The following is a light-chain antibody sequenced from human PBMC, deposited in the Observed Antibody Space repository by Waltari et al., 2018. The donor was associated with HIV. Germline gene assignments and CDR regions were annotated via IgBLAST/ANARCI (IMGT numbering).Light chain of an antibody. J-gene: IGKJ1*01. Sequence: DIVMIHSPDSLAVFMGERATIHCKFSQSVLHSSNNKYYAAWYQKKPGQPPKLLVYWASTREAVVPDRFSGSGSGTDFTLTSSSLQAEDVAVYSCQQYYSPPQTFGQGTKVEIK. V-gene: IGKV4-1*01. CDR1: QSVLHSSNNKYY. CDR3: QQYYSPPQT. CDR2: WAS.